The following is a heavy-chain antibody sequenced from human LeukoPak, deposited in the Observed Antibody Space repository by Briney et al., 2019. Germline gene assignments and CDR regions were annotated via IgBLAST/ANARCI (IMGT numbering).Heavy chain of an antibody. Sequence: PGGSLRLSCAASGFNFIYAWMTWVRQAPGKGLEWVGRIKSKTDGGTTYYAAPVEGRFTISRDDSKNTLYLQMSSLNTEDTGVYYCVTGGSQGIWGQGTLVTVSS. CDR1: GFNFIYAW. D-gene: IGHD2-15*01. CDR2: IKSKTDGGTT. J-gene: IGHJ4*02. CDR3: VTGGSQGI. V-gene: IGHV3-15*01.